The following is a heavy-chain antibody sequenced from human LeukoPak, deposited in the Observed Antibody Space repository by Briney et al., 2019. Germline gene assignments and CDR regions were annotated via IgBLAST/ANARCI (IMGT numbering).Heavy chain of an antibody. D-gene: IGHD6-13*01. V-gene: IGHV1-46*01. CDR1: GYTFTSYY. CDR3: ARDRVGAAAGIVNWFDP. CDR2: INPSGGST. Sequence: ASVKVSCKASGYTFTSYYMHWVRQAPGQGLEWMGIINPSGGSTSYAQKFQSRVTMTRDTSTSTVYMELSSLRSEDTAVYYCARDRVGAAAGIVNWFDPWGQGTLVTVSS. J-gene: IGHJ5*02.